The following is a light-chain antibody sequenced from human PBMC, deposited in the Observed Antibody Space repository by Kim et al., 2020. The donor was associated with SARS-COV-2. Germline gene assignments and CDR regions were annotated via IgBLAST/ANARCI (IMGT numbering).Light chain of an antibody. CDR2: WAS. Sequence: ATINCKSSQSVLYSSNNKSYLAWYQQKPGQPPKLLIYWASTRESGVPDRFSGSGSGTDFTLTISSLQAEDVAVYYCQQYDSTALTFGGGTKVDIK. V-gene: IGKV4-1*01. CDR1: QSVLYSSNNKSY. J-gene: IGKJ4*01. CDR3: QQYDSTALT.